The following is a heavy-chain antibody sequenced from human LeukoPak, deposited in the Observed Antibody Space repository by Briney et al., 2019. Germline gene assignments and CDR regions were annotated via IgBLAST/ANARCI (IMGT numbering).Heavy chain of an antibody. D-gene: IGHD3-22*01. CDR2: ISAYNGNT. CDR3: AREGGTMISDF. V-gene: IGHV1-18*04. J-gene: IGHJ4*02. CDR1: GYTFSSYS. Sequence: GSVKVSCMASGYTFSSYSISWVRQAPGQGLEGMGWISAYNGNTNYAQKLQGRVTMSTDTSTSTAYMELRSLRSDDTAVYYCAREGGTMISDFWGQGTLVTVSS.